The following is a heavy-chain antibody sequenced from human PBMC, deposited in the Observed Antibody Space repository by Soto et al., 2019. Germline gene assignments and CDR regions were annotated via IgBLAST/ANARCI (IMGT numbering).Heavy chain of an antibody. J-gene: IGHJ6*02. CDR1: GGSFSGYY. CDR2: INHSGST. Sequence: PSETLSITCAVYGGSFSGYYWSWIRQPPGKGLEWIGEINHSGSTNYNPSLKSRVTISVDTSKNQFSLKLSSVTAADTAVYYCARAAFIAARPPAHYYYYGMDVWGQGTTVTVSS. D-gene: IGHD6-6*01. CDR3: ARAAFIAARPPAHYYYYGMDV. V-gene: IGHV4-34*01.